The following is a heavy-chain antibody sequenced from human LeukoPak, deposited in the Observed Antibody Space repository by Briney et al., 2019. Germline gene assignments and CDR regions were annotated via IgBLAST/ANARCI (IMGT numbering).Heavy chain of an antibody. CDR2: ISTSGGTT. V-gene: IGHV3-64D*06. J-gene: IGHJ4*02. D-gene: IGHD3-10*01. Sequence: PGGSLRLSCSASGITFSSYAMHWVRQAPGKGLEYVSAISTSGGTTYYAHSVKGRFTISRDNSKNTLYLQTSSLRPEDTAVYYCVKGGVTIIRGVIFDYWGQGTLVTVSS. CDR1: GITFSSYA. CDR3: VKGGVTIIRGVIFDY.